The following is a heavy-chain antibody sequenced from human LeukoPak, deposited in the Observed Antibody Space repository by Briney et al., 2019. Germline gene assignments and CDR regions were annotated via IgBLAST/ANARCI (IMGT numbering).Heavy chain of an antibody. CDR3: ARVVVAATWPFDI. Sequence: KPSETLSLTCAVSGYSISSGYYWGWIRQPPGKGLEWIGSIYHSGSTYYNPSLKSRVTISVDTSKNQFSLELSSVTAADTAVYYCARVVVAATWPFDIWGQGTMVTVSS. CDR1: GYSISSGYY. J-gene: IGHJ3*02. D-gene: IGHD2-15*01. V-gene: IGHV4-38-2*01. CDR2: IYHSGST.